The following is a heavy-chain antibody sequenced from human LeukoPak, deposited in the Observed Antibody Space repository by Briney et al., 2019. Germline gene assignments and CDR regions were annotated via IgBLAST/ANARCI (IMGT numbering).Heavy chain of an antibody. CDR2: VYYSGRS. V-gene: IGHV4-59*01. J-gene: IGHJ2*01. CDR3: ARHWYFDL. CDR1: GGSISNYY. Sequence: PSETLSLTCTVSGGSISNYYWNWIRQPPGKGLEWIGHVYYSGRSNYNPSLKSRVTVSVDTSKNQFSLKLSSVTAADTAVYYCARHWYFDLWGRGTLVTVSS.